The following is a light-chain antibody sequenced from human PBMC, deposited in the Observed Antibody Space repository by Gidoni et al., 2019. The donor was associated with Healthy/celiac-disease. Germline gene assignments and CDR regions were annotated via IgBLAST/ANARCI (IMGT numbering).Light chain of an antibody. CDR1: QSVSSN. J-gene: IGKJ1*01. CDR3: QQYNNWPPWT. CDR2: GAS. V-gene: IGKV3-15*01. Sequence: EIAMTQSPATLSVSPGERATLPGRASQSVSSNLAWYQQKPGQAPRLLIYGASTRATGIPARFSGSGSGTEFTLTISSLQSEDFAVYYCQQYNNWPPWTFGQGTKVEIK.